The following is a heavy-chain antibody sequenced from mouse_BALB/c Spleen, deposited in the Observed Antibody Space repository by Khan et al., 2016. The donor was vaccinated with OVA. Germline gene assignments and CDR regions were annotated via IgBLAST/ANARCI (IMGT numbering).Heavy chain of an antibody. J-gene: IGHJ4*01. CDR1: GFTFSSYT. D-gene: IGHD1-1*02. Sequence: EVELVESGGDLVQPGGSLKLSCAASGFTFSSYTMSWVRQTPEKRLVWVAFITKGGGNTYYPDTVKGRFTVSRDNAKNILYLQMNSLKSEDTAMYYCASPSTADYDYVMDFWGQGTSVTVSS. V-gene: IGHV5-12-2*01. CDR2: ITKGGGNT. CDR3: ASPSTADYDYVMDF.